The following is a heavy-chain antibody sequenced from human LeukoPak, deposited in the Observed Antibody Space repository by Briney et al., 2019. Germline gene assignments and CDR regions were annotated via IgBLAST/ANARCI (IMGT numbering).Heavy chain of an antibody. CDR1: GYSISSGYY. D-gene: IGHD3-16*02. CDR3: ARVDQYYDYVWGSYRYGSGSDY. Sequence: SETLSLTCTVSGYSISSGYYWGWIRQPPGKGLEWIGEINHSGSTNYNPSLKSRVTISVDTSKNQFSLKLSSVTAADTAVYYCARVDQYYDYVWGSYRYGSGSDYWGQGTLVTVSS. V-gene: IGHV4-38-2*02. CDR2: INHSGST. J-gene: IGHJ4*02.